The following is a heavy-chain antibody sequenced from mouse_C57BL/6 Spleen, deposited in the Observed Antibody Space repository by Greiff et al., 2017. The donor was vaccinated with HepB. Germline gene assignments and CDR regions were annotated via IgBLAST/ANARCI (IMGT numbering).Heavy chain of an antibody. J-gene: IGHJ2*01. D-gene: IGHD2-5*01. CDR1: GYTFTSYW. V-gene: IGHV1-74*01. Sequence: QVQLKQPGAELVKPGASVKVSCKASGYTFTSYWMHWVKQRPGQGLEWIGRIHPSDSDTNYNQKFKGKATLTVDKSSSTAYMQLSSLTSEDSAVYFCARVYYSNYGFYYFDYWGQGTTLTVSS. CDR3: ARVYYSNYGFYYFDY. CDR2: IHPSDSDT.